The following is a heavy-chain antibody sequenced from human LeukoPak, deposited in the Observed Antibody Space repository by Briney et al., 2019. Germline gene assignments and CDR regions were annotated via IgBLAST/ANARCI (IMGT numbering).Heavy chain of an antibody. CDR3: ARGTRTFDY. CDR2: MNANSGHT. V-gene: IGHV1-8*01. J-gene: IGHJ4*02. D-gene: IGHD3-10*01. Sequence: ASVKVSCKVSGYTFTSYDINWVRQATGQGPEWMGWMNANSGHTGYAQKFQGRVTMTRNSSIRTAYMELSSLRSEDTAVYYCARGTRTFDYWGQGTLVTVSS. CDR1: GYTFTSYD.